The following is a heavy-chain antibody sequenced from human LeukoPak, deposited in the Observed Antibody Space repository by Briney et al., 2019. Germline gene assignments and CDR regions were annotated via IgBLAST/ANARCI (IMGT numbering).Heavy chain of an antibody. Sequence: PGGSLRLSCAASEFTVSGNYISWVRQAPGEGLEWVSVIYSGGSTYYADSVKGRFTISRDNSKNTLYLQMNSLRAEDTAIYYCTSGYSYGYVDYWGQGTLVTVSS. V-gene: IGHV3-66*01. J-gene: IGHJ4*02. CDR3: TSGYSYGYVDY. CDR2: IYSGGST. CDR1: EFTVSGNY. D-gene: IGHD5-18*01.